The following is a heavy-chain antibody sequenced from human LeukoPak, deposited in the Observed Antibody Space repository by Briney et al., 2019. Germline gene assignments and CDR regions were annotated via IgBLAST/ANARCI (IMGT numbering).Heavy chain of an antibody. CDR2: INHSGST. V-gene: IGHV4-34*01. CDR3: ARDAGYSSGWSRANWFDP. CDR1: GGSFSGYY. Sequence: PSETLSLTCAVYGGSFSGYYWSWIRQPPGKGLEWIGEINHSGSTNYNPSLKSRVTISVDKSKNQFSLKLSSVTAADTAVYYCARDAGYSSGWSRANWFDPWGQGTLVTVSS. J-gene: IGHJ5*02. D-gene: IGHD6-19*01.